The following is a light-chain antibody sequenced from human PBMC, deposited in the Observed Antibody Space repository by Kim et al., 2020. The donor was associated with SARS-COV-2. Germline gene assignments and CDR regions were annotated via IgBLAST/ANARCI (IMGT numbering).Light chain of an antibody. J-gene: IGKJ4*01. V-gene: IGKV1-12*01. Sequence: DIQMTQSPSSVSASVGDRVTITCRASHDVSTWLAWYQHKPGKAPKLLIYAASSLQSGVPPRFSGSGSGTDFTLTISSLLPEDFATYYCLQNNSFPHSFGGGTKVDIK. CDR2: AAS. CDR1: HDVSTW. CDR3: LQNNSFPHS.